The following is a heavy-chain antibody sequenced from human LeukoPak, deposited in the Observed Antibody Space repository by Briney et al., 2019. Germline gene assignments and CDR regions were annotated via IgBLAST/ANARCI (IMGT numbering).Heavy chain of an antibody. V-gene: IGHV3-30*04. CDR1: GFTFSNYA. D-gene: IGHD3-22*01. Sequence: PGRSLRLSCAASGFTFSNYAMHWVRQAPGKGLEWVAVISYDGSDKFYADSVKGRFTVSRDNSNNTLYLQMNSLRLEDTAVYHCVREPYFDSSGEPWGQGTLVTVSS. CDR3: VREPYFDSSGEP. CDR2: ISYDGSDK. J-gene: IGHJ5*02.